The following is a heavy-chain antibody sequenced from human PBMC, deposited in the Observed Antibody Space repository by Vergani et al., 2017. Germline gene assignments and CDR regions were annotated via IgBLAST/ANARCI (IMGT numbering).Heavy chain of an antibody. CDR3: ARALEVPAAMSYGDYYYYMDV. J-gene: IGHJ6*03. D-gene: IGHD2-2*01. CDR1: GGTFSSYA. Sequence: QVQLVQSGAEVKKPGSSVKVSCKASGGTFSSYAISWVRQAPGQGLEWMGGIIPIFGTANYAQKFQGRVTITADESTSTAYMELRSLRSEDTAVYYCARALEVPAAMSYGDYYYYMDVWGKGTTVTVSS. CDR2: IIPIFGTA. V-gene: IGHV1-69*01.